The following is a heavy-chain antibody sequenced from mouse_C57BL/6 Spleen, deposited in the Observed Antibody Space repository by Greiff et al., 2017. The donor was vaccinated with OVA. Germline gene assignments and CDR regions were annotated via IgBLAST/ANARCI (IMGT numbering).Heavy chain of an antibody. D-gene: IGHD2-12*01. V-gene: IGHV1-55*01. CDR2: IYPGSGST. Sequence: QVQLQQPGAELVKPGASVKLSCKASGYTFTSYWITWVKQRPGQGLEWIGDIYPGSGSTNYNEKFKSKATLTVDTSSSTAYMQLSSLTSEDSAVYYGAGRNGCDSGDSYEGCYFDVWGTGTTVTVSS. J-gene: IGHJ1*03. CDR3: AGRNGCDSGDSYEGCYFDV. CDR1: GYTFTSYW.